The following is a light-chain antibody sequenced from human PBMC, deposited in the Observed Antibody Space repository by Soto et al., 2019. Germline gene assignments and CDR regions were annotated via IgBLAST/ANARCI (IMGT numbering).Light chain of an antibody. Sequence: QSALTQPPSLSGSPGESVTISCTGTSADVGGYNFVSWYQQHPGKAPKLMIYDVSNRPSGVPDRFSGSKSDNTASLTISGLQDEDEAVYYCSSFAGSHVVFGGGTKVTVL. CDR1: SADVGGYNF. CDR3: SSFAGSHVV. V-gene: IGLV2-11*01. CDR2: DVS. J-gene: IGLJ2*01.